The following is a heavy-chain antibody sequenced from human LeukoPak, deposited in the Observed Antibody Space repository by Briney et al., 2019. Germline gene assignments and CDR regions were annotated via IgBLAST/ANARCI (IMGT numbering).Heavy chain of an antibody. J-gene: IGHJ3*02. Sequence: GGSLRLSCAASGFTFSNHWMSWVRQAPGKGLEWVANIKEDGGELNYVDSVKGRFTISRDNAKQSLFLQMNSLRVEDLGVYYCARCRYCSSTSCHSDAFDIWGQGTMVTVSS. CDR3: ARCRYCSSTSCHSDAFDI. CDR1: GFTFSNHW. V-gene: IGHV3-7*01. CDR2: IKEDGGEL. D-gene: IGHD2-2*01.